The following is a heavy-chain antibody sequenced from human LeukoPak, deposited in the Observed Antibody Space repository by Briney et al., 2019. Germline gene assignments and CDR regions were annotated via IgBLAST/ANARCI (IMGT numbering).Heavy chain of an antibody. CDR3: TTDPQYYDFWSGYYDY. CDR1: GFTFSNFA. V-gene: IGHV3-30-3*01. D-gene: IGHD3-3*01. Sequence: GGSLRLSCAASGFTFSNFALHWVRQAPGKGLEWVSLISYDGTTRYNEDSVKGRFTISRDDSQNTLYLQMNSLKTEDTAVYYCTTDPQYYDFWSGYYDYWGQGTLVTVSS. CDR2: ISYDGTTR. J-gene: IGHJ4*02.